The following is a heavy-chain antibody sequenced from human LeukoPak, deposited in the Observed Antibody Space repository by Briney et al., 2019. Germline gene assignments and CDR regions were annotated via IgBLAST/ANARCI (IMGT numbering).Heavy chain of an antibody. Sequence: GASVKVSCTASGYTFTSYHLHWVRQAPGQGLEWMGLINPSGGSPNYAQKFQGRVAMTRDTSTSTVNMELSSLRSEDTAVYYCARAQGSYYHYYMDVWGKGTTVTVPS. CDR1: GYTFTSYH. D-gene: IGHD1-26*01. V-gene: IGHV1-46*01. CDR3: ARAQGSYYHYYMDV. CDR2: INPSGGSP. J-gene: IGHJ6*03.